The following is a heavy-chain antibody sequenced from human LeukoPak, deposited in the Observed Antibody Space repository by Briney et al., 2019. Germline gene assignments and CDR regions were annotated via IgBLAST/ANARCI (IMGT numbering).Heavy chain of an antibody. J-gene: IGHJ4*02. CDR2: IYYSGST. D-gene: IGHD6-13*01. V-gene: IGHV4-39*01. CDR3: ARLSSWVDY. Sequence: KPSETLSLTCTVSGGSISSSSYYWGWIRQPPGKGLEWIGSIYYSGSTYYNPSLKSRVTISVDTSKNQFSLKLSSVTAADTAVYYCARLSSWVDYWGQGTLVTISS. CDR1: GGSISSSSYY.